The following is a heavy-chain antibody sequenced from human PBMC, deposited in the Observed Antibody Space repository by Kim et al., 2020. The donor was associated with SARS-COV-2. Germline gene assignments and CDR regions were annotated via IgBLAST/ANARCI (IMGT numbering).Heavy chain of an antibody. CDR2: ISSSGSTI. D-gene: IGHD6-13*01. CDR1: GFTFSDYY. CDR3: ARGVYSSSWYDGLISYYYYYGMDV. Sequence: GGSLRLSCAASGFTFSDYYMSWIRQAPGKGLEWVSYISSSGSTIYYADSVKGRFTISRDNAKNSLYLQMNSLRAEDTAVYYCARGVYSSSWYDGLISYYYYYGMDVWGQGTTVTVSS. V-gene: IGHV3-11*04. J-gene: IGHJ6*02.